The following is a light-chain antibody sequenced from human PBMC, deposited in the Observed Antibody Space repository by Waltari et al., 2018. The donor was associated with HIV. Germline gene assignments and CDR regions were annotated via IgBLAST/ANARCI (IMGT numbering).Light chain of an antibody. V-gene: IGLV3-19*01. CDR2: SEN. Sequence: SELTQDPAVSVALGQTVKLTCQGDSLRRYYASWYQQKPGQAPVIVIYSENHRPSPVPDRFSGSSSGNTASLTITGSQAEDEAHYYCCSRGNNGNHLVFGGGTKLTVL. J-gene: IGLJ3*02. CDR3: CSRGNNGNHLV. CDR1: SLRRYY.